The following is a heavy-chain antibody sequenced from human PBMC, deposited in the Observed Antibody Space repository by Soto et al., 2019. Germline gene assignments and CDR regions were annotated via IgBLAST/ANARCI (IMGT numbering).Heavy chain of an antibody. V-gene: IGHV1-69*08. Sequence: QVQLVQSGAEVKKPGSSVKVSCKAPGGTFSTYIISWLRQAPGKGLEWMGRIIPIPDITVNAQKFRGRFTFSADKSTSTAYMELSSLRSEDKAVYYCARDRITTRGDAFDLWGQGTMVTVSS. J-gene: IGHJ3*01. CDR3: ARDRITTRGDAFDL. CDR1: GGTFSTYI. CDR2: IIPIPDIT. D-gene: IGHD3-3*01.